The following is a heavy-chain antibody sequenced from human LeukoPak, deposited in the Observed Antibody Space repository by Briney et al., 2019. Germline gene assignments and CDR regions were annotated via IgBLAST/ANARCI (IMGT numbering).Heavy chain of an antibody. CDR1: GFTFSSYA. J-gene: IGHJ4*02. Sequence: GGSLRLSCAASGFTFSSYAMSWVRQAPGQGLEWVSASSGSGGSTYYADSVKGRFTISRDNSKNTLYLQMKSLRAEDTAVYYCAKQEEQWLVRGAFDYWGQGTLVTVSS. CDR2: SSGSGGST. CDR3: AKQEEQWLVRGAFDY. D-gene: IGHD6-19*01. V-gene: IGHV3-23*01.